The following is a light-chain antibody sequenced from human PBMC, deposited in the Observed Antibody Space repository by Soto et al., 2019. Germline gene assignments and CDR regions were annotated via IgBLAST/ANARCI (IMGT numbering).Light chain of an antibody. CDR1: QSLLHSNGYNY. CDR3: MQALQTPLT. CDR2: LGY. J-gene: IGKJ1*01. Sequence: DIVMTQSPLSLPVTPGEPSSLSCSSSQSLLHSNGYNYLDWYLQKPGQSPQLLIYLGYNRASGVPDRFSGSGSGTDFTMKISRVEAEDVGVYYCMQALQTPLTFGPGTKVDIK. V-gene: IGKV2-28*01.